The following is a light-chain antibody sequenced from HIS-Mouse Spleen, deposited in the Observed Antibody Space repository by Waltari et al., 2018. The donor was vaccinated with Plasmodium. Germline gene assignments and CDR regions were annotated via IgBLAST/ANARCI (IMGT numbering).Light chain of an antibody. Sequence: QSVLTQPPSASGTPGQRVTISCSGSSSNIGSNPVTWYQQLPATAPKLLIYSNNQRPSGVPDRFSGSKSGTSASLAISGLQSEDEADYYCAAWDDSLNGVVFGGGTKLTVL. CDR1: SSNIGSNP. J-gene: IGLJ2*01. CDR3: AAWDDSLNGVV. CDR2: SNN. V-gene: IGLV1-44*01.